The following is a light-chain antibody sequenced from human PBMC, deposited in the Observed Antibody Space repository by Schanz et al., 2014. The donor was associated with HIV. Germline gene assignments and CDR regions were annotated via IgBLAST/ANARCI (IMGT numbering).Light chain of an antibody. CDR3: SSYAGSYTEV. CDR1: NSDVGANNY. CDR2: DVS. J-gene: IGLJ2*01. Sequence: QSALTQPASVSGSPGQSITISCTGTNSDVGANNYVSWYRQHPGKAPKLVIYDVSNRPSGVSTRFSGSKSDNTASLTVSGLQAEDEADYYCSSYAGSYTEVFGGGTKLTVL. V-gene: IGLV2-14*01.